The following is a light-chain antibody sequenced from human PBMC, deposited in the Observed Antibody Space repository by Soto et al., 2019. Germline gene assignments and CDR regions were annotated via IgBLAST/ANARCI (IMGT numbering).Light chain of an antibody. CDR3: SSYTSSSALVV. Sequence: QSVLTQPASVSGSPGQSITISCTGTSSDIGRYTYVSWYQQHPGKAPKLMIYDVSDRPSGVSNRFSGSKSGNTASLTISGLQTADEADYYCSSYTSSSALVVFGTGTKLTVL. J-gene: IGLJ1*01. CDR1: SSDIGRYTY. V-gene: IGLV2-14*03. CDR2: DVS.